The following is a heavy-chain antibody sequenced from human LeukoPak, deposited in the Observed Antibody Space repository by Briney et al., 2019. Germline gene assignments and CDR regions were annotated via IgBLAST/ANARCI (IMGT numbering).Heavy chain of an antibody. CDR1: GYTFINNW. V-gene: IGHV1-46*01. D-gene: IGHD3-10*01. Sequence: ASVKVSCKASGYTFINNWMHWVRQAPGQGLEWIGLINPTGTGTLYTQKFQGRVTMTRDMSTSTDYMELSSLRSEDTAVYYCARDNSVGDIAWWFDPWGQGTLVTVSS. CDR3: ARDNSVGDIAWWFDP. J-gene: IGHJ5*02. CDR2: INPTGTGT.